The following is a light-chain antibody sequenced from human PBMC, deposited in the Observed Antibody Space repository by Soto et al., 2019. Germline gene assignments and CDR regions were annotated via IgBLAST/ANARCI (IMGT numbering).Light chain of an antibody. J-gene: IGKJ1*01. CDR1: QTISSW. V-gene: IGKV1-5*03. CDR2: KAS. Sequence: DIQVSQAPSTLSGSVGDRVTITCRARQTISSWLAWYQQKPGKAPKLLIYKASTLKNGVPSRFSGSGSGTEFTLTISSLQPDDFATYYCQHYNSYSEAFGQGTKVDIK. CDR3: QHYNSYSEA.